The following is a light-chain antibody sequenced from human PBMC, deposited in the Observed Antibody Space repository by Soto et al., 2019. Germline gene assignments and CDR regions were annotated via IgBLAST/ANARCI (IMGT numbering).Light chain of an antibody. CDR2: KVS. V-gene: IGKV2-30*02. CDR1: EYLIHNDGNTY. Sequence: DVVMTQSPLSLSVTLGQPASISCRSSEYLIHNDGNTYLSWFHQRPGQSPRRLIYKVSTRDSGVPDRFSGGGSGTDFTLKITRVAAEDVGIYYCRQGTHWPRTFGGGTKVEIK. CDR3: RQGTHWPRT. J-gene: IGKJ4*01.